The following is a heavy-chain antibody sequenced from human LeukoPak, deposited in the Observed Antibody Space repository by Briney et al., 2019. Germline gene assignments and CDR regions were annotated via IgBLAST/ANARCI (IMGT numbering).Heavy chain of an antibody. J-gene: IGHJ6*02. CDR1: GGTFSSYA. CDR2: IIALFGTA. D-gene: IGHD5-24*01. V-gene: IGHV1-69*13. CDR3: ARIRDGYNSYFFYGMDV. Sequence: ASVKVSCKASGGTFSSYAISWVRQAPGQGLEWMGGIIALFGTANYAQKFQGGLTITADESTSTAYMELSSLRSGDTAVYYCARIRDGYNSYFFYGMDVWGQGTTVTVSS.